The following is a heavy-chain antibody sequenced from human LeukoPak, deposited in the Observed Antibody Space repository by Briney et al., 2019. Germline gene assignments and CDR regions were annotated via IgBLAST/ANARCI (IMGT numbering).Heavy chain of an antibody. V-gene: IGHV3-7*03. CDR1: GLYVGRYW. CDR3: ARVQQYDKFDY. CDR2: IKQDESEK. Sequence: PGGSLRLSCAASGLYVGRYWMSWVRQAPGEGLEWVANIKQDESEKDYLDSVKGRFTISRDNAKNSLYLQMNSLRAEDTAFYYCARVQQYDKFDYWGQGTLVTVSS. J-gene: IGHJ4*02. D-gene: IGHD3-22*01.